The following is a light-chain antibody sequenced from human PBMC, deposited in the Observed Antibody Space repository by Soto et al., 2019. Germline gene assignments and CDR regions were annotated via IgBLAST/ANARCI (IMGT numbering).Light chain of an antibody. J-gene: IGKJ1*01. CDR3: QHYASFSGT. CDR2: KAS. Sequence: DIQMTQSPSTLSASVGQRVKTTRRARQSVSRRVAWYPLKPGKAPKLLIYKASTLETGVPSRFSGSGSRTEFTLTISSLQPDDFATYYCQHYASFSGTFGQGTKVDI. CDR1: QSVSRR. V-gene: IGKV1-5*03.